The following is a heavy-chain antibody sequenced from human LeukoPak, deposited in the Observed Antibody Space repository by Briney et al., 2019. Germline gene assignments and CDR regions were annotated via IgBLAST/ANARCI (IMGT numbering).Heavy chain of an antibody. CDR3: ARPLAVAGRHYYGMDV. D-gene: IGHD6-19*01. CDR1: GFTFSGYP. J-gene: IGHJ6*02. V-gene: IGHV3-30-3*01. Sequence: GESLRLSCAASGFTFSGYPIHWVRQAPGKGLEWVAVISYDGSNKYYADSVKGRFTISRDNSKNTLYLQMNSLRAEDTAVYYCARPLAVAGRHYYGMDVWGQGTTVTVSS. CDR2: ISYDGSNK.